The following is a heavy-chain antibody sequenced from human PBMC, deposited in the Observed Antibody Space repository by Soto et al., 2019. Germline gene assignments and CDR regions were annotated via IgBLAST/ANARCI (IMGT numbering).Heavy chain of an antibody. CDR2: ISSSSSYI. J-gene: IGHJ4*02. D-gene: IGHD2-15*01. Sequence: EVQLVESGGGLVKPGGSLRLSCAASGFTFSSYSMNWVRQAPGKGLEWVSSISSSSSYIYYADSVKGRFTISRDNAKNSLYLQMNSMRAEDTAVYYCERDRSGRSCFNYWGQGTMVTISS. CDR3: ERDRSGRSCFNY. V-gene: IGHV3-21*01. CDR1: GFTFSSYS.